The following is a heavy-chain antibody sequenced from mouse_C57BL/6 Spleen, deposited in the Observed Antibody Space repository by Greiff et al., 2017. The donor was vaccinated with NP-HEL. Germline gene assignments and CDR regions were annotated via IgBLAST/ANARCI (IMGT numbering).Heavy chain of an antibody. CDR1: GYTFTSYW. Sequence: QVQLQQPGAELVRPGTSVKLSCKASGYTFTSYWMHWVKQRPGQGLEWIGVIDPSDSYTNYNQKFKGKATLTVDTSSSTAYMQLSSLTSEDSAVYYCAGGNYVEGAMDYWGQGTSVTVSS. J-gene: IGHJ4*01. D-gene: IGHD2-1*01. CDR3: AGGNYVEGAMDY. V-gene: IGHV1-59*01. CDR2: IDPSDSYT.